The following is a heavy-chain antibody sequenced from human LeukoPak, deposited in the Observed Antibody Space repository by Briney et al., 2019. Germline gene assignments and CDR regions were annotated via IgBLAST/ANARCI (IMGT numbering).Heavy chain of an antibody. Sequence: SETLSLTCAVSGGSISSSNWWSWVRQPPGKGLEWIGEIYHSGSTNYNPSLKSRVTISVDKSKNQFSLKLSSVTAADTAVYYCASSRSWYSGAFDIWGQGTMVTVSS. CDR1: GGSISSSNW. J-gene: IGHJ3*02. D-gene: IGHD6-13*01. V-gene: IGHV4-4*02. CDR2: IYHSGST. CDR3: ASSRSWYSGAFDI.